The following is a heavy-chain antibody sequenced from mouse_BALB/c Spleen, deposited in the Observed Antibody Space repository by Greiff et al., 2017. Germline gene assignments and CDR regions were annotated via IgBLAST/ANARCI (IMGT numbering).Heavy chain of an antibody. D-gene: IGHD2-3*01. V-gene: IGHV1S127*01. Sequence: VQLQQPGAELVKPGASVKMSCKASGYTFTSYWMHWVKQRPGQGLEWIGTIDPSDSYTSYNQKFKGKATLTVDTSSSTAYMQLSSLTSEDSAVYYCTRGGWLRVAMDYWGQGTSVTVSS. CDR1: GYTFTSYW. CDR3: TRGGWLRVAMDY. J-gene: IGHJ4*01. CDR2: IDPSDSYT.